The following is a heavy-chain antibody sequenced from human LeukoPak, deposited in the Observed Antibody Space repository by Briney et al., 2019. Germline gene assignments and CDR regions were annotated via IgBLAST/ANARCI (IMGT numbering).Heavy chain of an antibody. CDR1: GFTFSTFA. CDR2: IFPSGGEI. CDR3: AKGGYGDYGRYWYFDL. Sequence: GGSLRLSCAASGFTFSTFAMIWVRQPPGKGLEWVSSIFPSGGEIHYADSVRGRFTISRDNAKNSLYLQMNSLRAEDMALYYCAKGGYGDYGRYWYFDLWGRGTLVTVSS. J-gene: IGHJ2*01. V-gene: IGHV3-23*01. D-gene: IGHD4-17*01.